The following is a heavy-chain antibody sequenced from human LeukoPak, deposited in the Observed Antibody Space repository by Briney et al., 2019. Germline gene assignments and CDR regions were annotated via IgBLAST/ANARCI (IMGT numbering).Heavy chain of an antibody. Sequence: GRSLRLSWAASGFTFSDYDMSWIRQAPGKGLEWVSYISSSGSTIYYADSVKGRFTISRDNAKNSLYLQMNSLRAEDTAVYYCAREPKREDYYDSSGYYQTFDYWGQGTLVTVSS. V-gene: IGHV3-11*01. CDR3: AREPKREDYYDSSGYYQTFDY. CDR2: ISSSGSTI. D-gene: IGHD3-22*01. CDR1: GFTFSDYD. J-gene: IGHJ4*02.